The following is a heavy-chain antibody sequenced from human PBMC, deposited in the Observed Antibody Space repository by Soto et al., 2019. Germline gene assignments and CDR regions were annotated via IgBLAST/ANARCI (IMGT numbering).Heavy chain of an antibody. CDR1: GFSLSTSGVG. V-gene: IGHV2-5*01. Sequence: SGPTLVNPTQTLTLTCTFSGFSLSTSGVGVGWIRQPPGKALEWLALIYWNDDKRYSPSLKSRLTITKDTSKNQVVLTMTNMDPVDTATYFCAHVSNYDFWSGYLFHYYFDYWGQGTLVTVSS. D-gene: IGHD3-3*01. CDR2: IYWNDDK. CDR3: AHVSNYDFWSGYLFHYYFDY. J-gene: IGHJ4*02.